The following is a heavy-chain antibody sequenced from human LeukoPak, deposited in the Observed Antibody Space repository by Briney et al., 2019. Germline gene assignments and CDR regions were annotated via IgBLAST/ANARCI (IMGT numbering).Heavy chain of an antibody. CDR2: ISSSGSTI. CDR3: VKDFPGYYYDSSGTDAFDI. V-gene: IGHV3-48*03. CDR1: GFTFSSYE. Sequence: GGSLRLSCAASGFTFSSYEMNWVRQAPGKGLEGVSYISSSGSTIYYADSVKGRFTISRDNSKNTLYLQMNSLRAEDTAVYYCVKDFPGYYYDSSGTDAFDIWGQGTMVTVSS. D-gene: IGHD3-22*01. J-gene: IGHJ3*02.